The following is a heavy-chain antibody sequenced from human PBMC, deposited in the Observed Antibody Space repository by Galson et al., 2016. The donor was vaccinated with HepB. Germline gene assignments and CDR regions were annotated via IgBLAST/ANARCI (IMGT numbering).Heavy chain of an antibody. D-gene: IGHD2-15*01. CDR3: VREGKFEGHCSGASCPPDY. V-gene: IGHV4-39*01. CDR1: GVSISSNDYY. Sequence: SETLSLTCTVSGVSISSNDYYWAWIRQPPGKGLERIGTIHYSGNTYYNPSLKSRVTISVDTPKNQFSLKLSSVTAADTAVYYCVREGKFEGHCSGASCPPDYWGQGTPVTVSS. CDR2: IHYSGNT. J-gene: IGHJ4*02.